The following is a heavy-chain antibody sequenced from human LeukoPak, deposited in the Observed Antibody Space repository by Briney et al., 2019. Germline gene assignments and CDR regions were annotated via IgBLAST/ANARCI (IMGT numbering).Heavy chain of an antibody. CDR1: GFIFSNYW. V-gene: IGHV3-7*01. D-gene: IGHD1/OR15-1a*01. CDR3: ARFGITATLDV. CDR2: IRPDGSEE. Sequence: GGSLRLSCAASGFIFSNYWMSWVRQAPGKGLEWVANIRPDGSEEYYVDSLKGRFTISRDNARNPLYLQVNSLRAEDTAVYSCARFGITATLDVWGKGTTVTVSS. J-gene: IGHJ6*04.